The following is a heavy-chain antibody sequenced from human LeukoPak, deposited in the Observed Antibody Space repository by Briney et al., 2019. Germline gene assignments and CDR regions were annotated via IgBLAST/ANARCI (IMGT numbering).Heavy chain of an antibody. Sequence: ASVNVSCKASGYTFTSYDINWVRQATGQGLEWMGWMNPNSGNTGYAQKFQGRVTITTDESTSTAYMELSSLRSEDTAVYYCARGYYSNYLGYWGQGTLVTVSS. CDR1: GYTFTSYD. D-gene: IGHD4-11*01. CDR2: MNPNSGNT. V-gene: IGHV1-8*03. J-gene: IGHJ4*02. CDR3: ARGYYSNYLGY.